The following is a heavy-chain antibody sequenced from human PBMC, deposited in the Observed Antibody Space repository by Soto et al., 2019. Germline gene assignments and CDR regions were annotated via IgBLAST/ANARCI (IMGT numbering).Heavy chain of an antibody. Sequence: EVQLLESGGGLVQPGGSLRLSCAASGFTFSSYAMSWVRQAPGKGLEWVSAISGSGGSTYYADSVKCRFTISRDNSKNTRYLQMNSLRAEDTAVYYCAKGPGSSWSYWYFDLWGRGTLVTVSS. CDR3: AKGPGSSWSYWYFDL. J-gene: IGHJ2*01. D-gene: IGHD6-13*01. CDR1: GFTFSSYA. V-gene: IGHV3-23*01. CDR2: ISGSGGST.